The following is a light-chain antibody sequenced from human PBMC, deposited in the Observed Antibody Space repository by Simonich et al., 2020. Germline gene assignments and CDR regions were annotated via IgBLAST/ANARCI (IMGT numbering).Light chain of an antibody. CDR2: GES. V-gene: IGKV3-15*01. J-gene: IGKJ1*01. CDR1: QSVSSN. Sequence: EIVMTQSPATLSVSPGERATLSCRASQSVSSNLACYQQKPGEAPRLLIYGESTRATGIQARFSGSGSGTEFTLTISSMQSEDFAVYYCQQYNNWPRTFGQGTKVEIK. CDR3: QQYNNWPRT.